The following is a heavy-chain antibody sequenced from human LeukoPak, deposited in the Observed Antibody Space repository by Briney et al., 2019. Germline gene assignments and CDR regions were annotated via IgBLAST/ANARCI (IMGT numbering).Heavy chain of an antibody. CDR1: GFTFSSYG. CDR3: ARAPYYDIVTGYYSYYYYYMDV. CDR2: IQYDGNNK. Sequence: GGSLRLSCAGSGFTFSSYGMHWVRQAPGKGLEWVTFIQYDGNNKFYTDSVKGRFIISRDNSKNTLYLQMNSLRAEDTAVYYCARAPYYDIVTGYYSYYYYYMDVWGKGTTVTISS. V-gene: IGHV3-30*02. J-gene: IGHJ6*03. D-gene: IGHD3-9*01.